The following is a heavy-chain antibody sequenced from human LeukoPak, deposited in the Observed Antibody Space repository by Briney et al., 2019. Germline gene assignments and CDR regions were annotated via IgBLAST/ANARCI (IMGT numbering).Heavy chain of an antibody. CDR1: GFTFSRLA. D-gene: IGHD2-2*02. V-gene: IGHV3-23*01. CDR3: AKEIPAAIQGYFDY. CDR2: ISASGP. J-gene: IGHJ4*02. Sequence: GGSLRLSCAASGFTFSRLAMTWVRQAPGKGLEWVSTISASGPYYADAVRGRFTISRDNSKNTLYLQMNSLRAEDMAVYYCAKEIPAAIQGYFDYWGQGTLVTVSS.